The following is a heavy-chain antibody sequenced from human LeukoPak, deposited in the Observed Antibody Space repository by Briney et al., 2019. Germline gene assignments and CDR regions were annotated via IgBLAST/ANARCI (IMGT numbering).Heavy chain of an antibody. J-gene: IGHJ4*02. Sequence: GGSLRLSCAASGFSVSDYSISWIRQSPGKGLEWISYVTSGSGSTNYTDSVKGRFTISRDNSKNTLYLQMNSLRAEDTAVYYCARDSSLSGFLYWGQGTLVTVSS. V-gene: IGHV3-11*05. CDR1: GFSVSDYS. CDR2: VTSGSGST. CDR3: ARDSSLSGFLY. D-gene: IGHD3-22*01.